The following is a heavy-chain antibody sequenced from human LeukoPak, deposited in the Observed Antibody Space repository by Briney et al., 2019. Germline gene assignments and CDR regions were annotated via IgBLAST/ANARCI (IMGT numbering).Heavy chain of an antibody. V-gene: IGHV3-30*02. D-gene: IGHD6-19*01. CDR3: AKDLGSSGCFDY. Sequence: GGSLRLSCAATEFTFSSYGMHWIRQAPGKGLEWTAFIRYDGTNKYYADSVKGRFTISRDTSKNTLYLQMNSLRTEDTAVYYCAKDLGSSGCFDYWGQGTLVIVSS. J-gene: IGHJ4*02. CDR2: IRYDGTNK. CDR1: EFTFSSYG.